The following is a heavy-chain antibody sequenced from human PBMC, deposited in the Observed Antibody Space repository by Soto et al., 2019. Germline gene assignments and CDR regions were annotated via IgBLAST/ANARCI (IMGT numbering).Heavy chain of an antibody. CDR2: IYYSGST. J-gene: IGHJ4*02. V-gene: IGHV4-39*01. D-gene: IGHD3-22*01. CDR1: GGSISTSSYC. Sequence: SETLSLTCTVSGGSISTSSYCWGWIRQPPGKGLEWIGSIYYSGSTYYNPSLKSRVTISVDTSKNQFSLKLSSVTAADTAVYYCARDYDSSGDYWGQGTLVTVS. CDR3: ARDYDSSGDY.